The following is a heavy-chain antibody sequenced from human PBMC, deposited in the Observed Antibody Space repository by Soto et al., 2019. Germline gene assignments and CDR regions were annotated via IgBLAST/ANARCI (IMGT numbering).Heavy chain of an antibody. D-gene: IGHD6-6*01. J-gene: IGHJ4*02. Sequence: GASVKVSCKASGYTFTIHDIHWVRQAPGQGLEWMAGLNPHSGKTAYAQKFQGRLTVTGNASTSTAYMELSSLRSEDTAMYYCARVSSIAARRSFDSWGQGTLVTVSS. CDR3: ARVSSIAARRSFDS. CDR1: GYTFTIHD. V-gene: IGHV1-8*01. CDR2: LNPHSGKT.